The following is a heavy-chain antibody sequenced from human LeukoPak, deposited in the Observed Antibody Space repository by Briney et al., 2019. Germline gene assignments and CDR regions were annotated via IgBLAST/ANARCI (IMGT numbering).Heavy chain of an antibody. CDR2: INPNSGGT. CDR1: GYTFTGYY. Sequence: GASVKVSCKASGYTFTGYYMHWVRQAPGQGLEWMGWINPNSGGTNYAQKFQGRVTMTRDTSISTAYMELSRLRSDDTAVYYCARDGVRVRGVIQRGLSPNWFDPWGQGTLVTVSS. D-gene: IGHD3-10*01. V-gene: IGHV1-2*02. J-gene: IGHJ5*02. CDR3: ARDGVRVRGVIQRGLSPNWFDP.